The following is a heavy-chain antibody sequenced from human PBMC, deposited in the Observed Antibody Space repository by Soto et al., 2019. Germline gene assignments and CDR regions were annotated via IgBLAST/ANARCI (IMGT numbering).Heavy chain of an antibody. J-gene: IGHJ6*02. V-gene: IGHV4-30-4*01. CDR2: IYHTGNT. CDR1: GGSVNTGDNY. CDR3: AREPLDGKDV. Sequence: HVQLHQSGPRLVKPSQTLSLECSVIGGSVNTGDNYWSWVRQSPGRGLEWIGYIYHTGNTFYNPALENRVTMSVDASKNQFSLTLTSVTAAYTAVDFCAREPLDGKDVWGQGTNVTVSS.